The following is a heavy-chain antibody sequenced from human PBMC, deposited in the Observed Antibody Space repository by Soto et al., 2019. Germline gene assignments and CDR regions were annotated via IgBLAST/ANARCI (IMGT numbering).Heavy chain of an antibody. CDR3: ARARPYYYGSGSYYTNQYYFDY. J-gene: IGHJ4*02. CDR1: GYTFTSYA. Sequence: QVQLVQSGAEVKKPGASVKVSCKASGYTFTSYAMHWVRQAPGQRLEWMGWMNAGNGNTKYSQKFQGRVTITRDTSARTAYMELSSLRSEDTAVYYCARARPYYYGSGSYYTNQYYFDYWGQGTLVTVSS. V-gene: IGHV1-3*01. D-gene: IGHD3-10*01. CDR2: MNAGNGNT.